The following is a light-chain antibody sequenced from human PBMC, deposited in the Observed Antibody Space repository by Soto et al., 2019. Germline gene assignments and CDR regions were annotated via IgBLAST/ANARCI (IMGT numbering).Light chain of an antibody. CDR1: KLGDKY. Sequence: SYELTQPPSVSVSPGQTASITCSGDKLGDKYACWYQQKPGQSPVLVIYQDSKRPSGIPERFSGSNSGNTATLTISGLQAEDEAFYYCSSYTSTTNVRFVFGTGTKVTVL. CDR2: QDS. V-gene: IGLV3-1*01. CDR3: SSYTSTTNVRFV. J-gene: IGLJ1*01.